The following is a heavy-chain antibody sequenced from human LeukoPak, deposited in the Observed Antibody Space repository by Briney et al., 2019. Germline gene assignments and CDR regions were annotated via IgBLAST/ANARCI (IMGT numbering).Heavy chain of an antibody. CDR2: IGTLGNT. CDR3: ARGGYYHDGGGVGAFDI. V-gene: IGHV3-13*01. Sequence: GGSLRLSCAASGFTFSSYAMSWVRQAPGKGLEWVSAIGTLGNTYYSGSVKGRFTISREDAKNSLFLQMNSLRAGDTAVYFCARGGYYHDGGGVGAFDIWALGTVVTVSS. D-gene: IGHD3-22*01. J-gene: IGHJ3*02. CDR1: GFTFSSYA.